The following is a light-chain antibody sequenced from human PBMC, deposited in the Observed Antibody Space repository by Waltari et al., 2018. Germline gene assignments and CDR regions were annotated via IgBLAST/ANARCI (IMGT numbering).Light chain of an antibody. Sequence: VLTQSPATLSLSPGDRATLSCRANQSVNSYLAWYQRKVGQPPRLLIYDTSNRATGIPARFSGSGSGTDFSLTISSLEPEDFAIYYCQQRSNWPPVFTFGPGTKVDFK. CDR3: QQRSNWPPVFT. V-gene: IGKV3-11*01. J-gene: IGKJ3*01. CDR1: QSVNSY. CDR2: DTS.